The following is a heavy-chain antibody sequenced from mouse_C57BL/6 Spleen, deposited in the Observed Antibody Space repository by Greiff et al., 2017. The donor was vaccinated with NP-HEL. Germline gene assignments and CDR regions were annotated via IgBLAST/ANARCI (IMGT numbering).Heavy chain of an antibody. V-gene: IGHV1-18*01. J-gene: IGHJ2*01. D-gene: IGHD3-2*02. CDR3: ARAGGGSGYVGDY. CDR1: GYTFTDYN. CDR2: INPNNGGT. Sequence: EVKLVESGPELVKPGASVKIPCKASGYTFTDYNMDWVKQSHGKSLEWIGDINPNNGGTIYNQKFKGKATLTVDKSSSTAYMELRSLTSEDTAVYYCARAGGGSGYVGDYWGQCTTLTVSS.